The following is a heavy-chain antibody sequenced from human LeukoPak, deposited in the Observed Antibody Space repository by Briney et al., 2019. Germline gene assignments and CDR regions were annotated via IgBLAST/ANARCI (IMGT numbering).Heavy chain of an antibody. D-gene: IGHD3-10*01. V-gene: IGHV3-53*01. CDR3: AKVKGWYGEGYFDY. J-gene: IGHJ4*02. CDR1: GFTFSSYG. CDR2: IYRDGRT. Sequence: GGSLRLSCAASGFTFSSYGMSWVRQAPGKGLEWVSVIYRDGRTYYGDSVKGRFTISRDISKNTLFLQMTSLTAEDTALYYCAKVKGWYGEGYFDYWGQGSLVTVSS.